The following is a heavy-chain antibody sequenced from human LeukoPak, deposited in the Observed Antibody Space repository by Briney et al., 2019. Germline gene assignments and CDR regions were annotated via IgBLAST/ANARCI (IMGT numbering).Heavy chain of an antibody. CDR2: IYYSGST. CDR3: ARLHYDSGT. Sequence: SETLSLTCTVSGGSISSSGYYWGWIRQPPGKGLEWIGSIYYSGSTYYNPSLKSRVTISVDTSKNQFSLKLSSVTAADTAVYYCARLHYDSGTWGQGTLVTVSS. CDR1: GGSISSSGYY. J-gene: IGHJ4*02. V-gene: IGHV4-39*01. D-gene: IGHD3-22*01.